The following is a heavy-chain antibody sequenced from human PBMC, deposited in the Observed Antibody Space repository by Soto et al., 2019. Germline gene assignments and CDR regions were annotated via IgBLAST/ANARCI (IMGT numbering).Heavy chain of an antibody. V-gene: IGHV3-30*18. Sequence: QVQLVESGGGVVQPGRSLRVSCAASGFTFSSYGMHWVRQAPGKGLYWVAVISNDGSTKYYADSVKGRFTISRDNSRNTLYLQTHSLRAEDTAIYYCAKAGGAVAEPGNYWGQGTLVTVSS. CDR1: GFTFSSYG. J-gene: IGHJ4*02. D-gene: IGHD6-19*01. CDR3: AKAGGAVAEPGNY. CDR2: ISNDGSTK.